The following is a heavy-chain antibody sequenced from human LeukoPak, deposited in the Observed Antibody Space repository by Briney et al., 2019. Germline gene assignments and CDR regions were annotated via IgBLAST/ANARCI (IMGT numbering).Heavy chain of an antibody. CDR2: ISSSSSYI. D-gene: IGHD2-2*01. CDR3: ASDGMAIVVVPAASSYYYYGMDV. Sequence: PGGSLRLSCAASGFTFSSYSMNWVRQAPGKGLEWVSSISSSSSYIYYADSVKGRFTISRDNAKNSLYLQVNSLRAEDTAVYYCASDGMAIVVVPAASSYYYYGMDVWGQGTTVTVSS. V-gene: IGHV3-21*01. J-gene: IGHJ6*02. CDR1: GFTFSSYS.